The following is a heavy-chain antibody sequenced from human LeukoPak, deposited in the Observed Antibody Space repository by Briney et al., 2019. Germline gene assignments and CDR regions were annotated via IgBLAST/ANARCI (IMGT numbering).Heavy chain of an antibody. D-gene: IGHD3-10*01. CDR2: IYHSGST. Sequence: PSETLSLTCTVSGYSISSGHYWGWIRPPPGKGLEWIGSIYHSGSTYYNPSLKSRVTISVDTSKNQFSLKLSSVTAADTAVYYCARSSQYYYGSGTLFDIWGQGTMVTVSS. CDR1: GYSISSGHY. J-gene: IGHJ3*02. V-gene: IGHV4-38-2*02. CDR3: ARSSQYYYGSGTLFDI.